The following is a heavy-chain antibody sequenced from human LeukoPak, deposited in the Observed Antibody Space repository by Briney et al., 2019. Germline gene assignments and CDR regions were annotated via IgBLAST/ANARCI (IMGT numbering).Heavy chain of an antibody. CDR2: ISSNGDNT. Sequence: PGGSLRLSCSVSGFTVSTYVIHWVRQAPGKGLEYVSAISSNGDNTYYADSVKGRFTISRDNSKNTLYLQMSSLRADDTAVYYCVRGTGYWGQGTLVTVSS. J-gene: IGHJ4*02. V-gene: IGHV3-64D*06. CDR3: VRGTGY. CDR1: GFTVSTYV.